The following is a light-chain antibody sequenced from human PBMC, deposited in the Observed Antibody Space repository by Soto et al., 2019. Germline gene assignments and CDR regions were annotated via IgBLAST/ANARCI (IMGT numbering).Light chain of an antibody. CDR1: SSDVGSYNL. CDR3: CSYAGSTAV. V-gene: IGLV2-23*01. J-gene: IGLJ1*01. Sequence: QSVLPQPASGSGSPGQSITISCTGTSSDVGSYNLVSWYQQHPGKAPKLMIYEGSKRPSGVSNRFSGSKSGNTASLTISGLQAEDEADYYCCSYAGSTAVFGTGTKVTVL. CDR2: EGS.